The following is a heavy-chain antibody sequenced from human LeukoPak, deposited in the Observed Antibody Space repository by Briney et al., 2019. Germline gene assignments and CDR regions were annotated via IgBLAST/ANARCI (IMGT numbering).Heavy chain of an antibody. D-gene: IGHD3-10*01. J-gene: IGHJ3*01. Sequence: GGSLRLSCAASGFIFSSYGMHWVRQAPGKGLEWVAFIRYDGSNKYYADSVKGRFTISRDKSKNTLPLQMNSLRAEDTGVYYCAKDPGELWGQGTMVTVSS. CDR1: GFIFSSYG. V-gene: IGHV3-30*02. CDR3: AKDPGEL. CDR2: IRYDGSNK.